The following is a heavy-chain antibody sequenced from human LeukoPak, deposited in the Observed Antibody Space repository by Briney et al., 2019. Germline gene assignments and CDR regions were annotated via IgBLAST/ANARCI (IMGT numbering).Heavy chain of an antibody. D-gene: IGHD3-16*01. Sequence: GGSLRLSCAASGFTFSSYWMNWPRQAPGKGLEWVASINHSGNVNYYVDSVKGRFTISRDNAKNSLYLQMSNLRAEDTAVYFCARGGGLDVWGQGATVTVSS. V-gene: IGHV3-7*03. CDR1: GFTFSSYW. J-gene: IGHJ6*02. CDR2: INHSGNVN. CDR3: ARGGGLDV.